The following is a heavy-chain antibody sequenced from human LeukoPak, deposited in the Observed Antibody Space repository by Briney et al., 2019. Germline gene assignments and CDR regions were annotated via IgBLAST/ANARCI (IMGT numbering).Heavy chain of an antibody. CDR1: GFTFSNYG. V-gene: IGHV3-23*01. D-gene: IGHD3-22*01. Sequence: GGSLRLSCAASGFTFSNYGMSWVRQTPGKGLEWVSGLSGSGDITYYSDSLKGRFTISRDNSKNTLYLQMNSLRAEDTAVYYCTKGGTYYYDSNTHFLPWNRAYYFGHCGQGTLVTVSS. J-gene: IGHJ4*02. CDR2: LSGSGDIT. CDR3: TKGGTYYYDSNTHFLPWNRAYYFGH.